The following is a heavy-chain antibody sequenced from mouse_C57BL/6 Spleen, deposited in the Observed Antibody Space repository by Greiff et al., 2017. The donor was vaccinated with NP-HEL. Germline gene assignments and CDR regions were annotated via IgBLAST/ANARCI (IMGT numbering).Heavy chain of an antibody. CDR3: ARFNQYYFDY. CDR1: GFTFTDYY. V-gene: IGHV7-3*01. CDR2: IRNKANGYTT. Sequence: EVQVVESGGGLVQPGGSLSLSCAASGFTFTDYYMSWVRQPPGKALEWLGFIRNKANGYTTEYSASVKGRFTISRDNSQSILYLQMNALRAEDSATYYCARFNQYYFDYWGQGTTLTVSS. J-gene: IGHJ2*01.